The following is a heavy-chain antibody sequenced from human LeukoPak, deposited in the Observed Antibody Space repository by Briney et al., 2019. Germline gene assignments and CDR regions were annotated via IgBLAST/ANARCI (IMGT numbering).Heavy chain of an antibody. V-gene: IGHV3-30*04. CDR1: GFTFSGYA. CDR3: VFRFGSGDY. CDR2: ISYDGSNK. Sequence: PGGSLRLSCAASGFTFSGYAMNWVRQAPGKGLEWVAVISYDGSNKYYADSVKGRFTISRDNSKNTLYLQMNSLRAEDTAVYYCVFRFGSGDYWGQGTLVTVSS. D-gene: IGHD1-26*01. J-gene: IGHJ4*02.